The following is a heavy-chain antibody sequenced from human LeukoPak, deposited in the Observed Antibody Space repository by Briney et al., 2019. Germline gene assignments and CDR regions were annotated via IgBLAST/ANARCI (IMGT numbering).Heavy chain of an antibody. D-gene: IGHD6-19*01. CDR2: INHSGST. CDR3: ARFGSGWHYFDY. CDR1: GGSFSGYY. Sequence: SETLSLTCAVYGGSFSGYYWSWIRQPPGKGLEWIGEINHSGSTNYNPSLKSRVTISVDTSKNQFSLKLSSVTAADTAVYYCARFGSGWHYFDYWGQGTLDTVSS. V-gene: IGHV4-34*01. J-gene: IGHJ4*02.